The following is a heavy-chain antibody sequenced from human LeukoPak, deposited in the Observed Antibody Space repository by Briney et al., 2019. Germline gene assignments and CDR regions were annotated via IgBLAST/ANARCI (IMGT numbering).Heavy chain of an antibody. CDR3: ATLAASPALYYFDY. V-gene: IGHV4-39*01. Sequence: PSETLSLTCTVSGGSISSSSYYWGWIRQPPGKELEWIGSIYYSGSTYYNPSLKSRVTISVDTSKNQFSLKLSSVTAADTAVYYCATLAASPALYYFDYWGQGTLVTVSS. D-gene: IGHD5-12*01. CDR2: IYYSGST. J-gene: IGHJ4*02. CDR1: GGSISSSSYY.